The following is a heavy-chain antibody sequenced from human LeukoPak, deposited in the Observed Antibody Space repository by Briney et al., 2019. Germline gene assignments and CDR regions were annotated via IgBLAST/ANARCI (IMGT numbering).Heavy chain of an antibody. Sequence: GGSLRLSCAASGFTFSSYSMNWVRQAPGKGLEWVSYISSSSSTIYYADSVKGRFTISRDNAKNSLYLQMNSLRAEDTAVYYCARDSAGTKDYYYYMDVWGKGTTVTVSS. CDR3: ARDSAGTKDYYYYMDV. CDR2: ISSSSSTI. J-gene: IGHJ6*03. V-gene: IGHV3-48*01. CDR1: GFTFSSYS. D-gene: IGHD1-7*01.